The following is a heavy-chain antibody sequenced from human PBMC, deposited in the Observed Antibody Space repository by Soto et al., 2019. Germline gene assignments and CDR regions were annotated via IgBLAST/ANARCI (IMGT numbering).Heavy chain of an antibody. CDR2: ISAYNGNT. Sequence: QVQLVQSGAEVKKPGASVKVSCKASGYTFTSYGISWVRQAPGQGLECMGWISAYNGNTNYAQKLQGRVTMTTDTPPSPVYIELRSLRSDDAGVYDCPRGGPPTYYGYVWGIYRAFDYWGQGTLVTVSS. J-gene: IGHJ4*02. CDR3: PRGGPPTYYGYVWGIYRAFDY. D-gene: IGHD3-16*02. CDR1: GYTFTSYG. V-gene: IGHV1-18*01.